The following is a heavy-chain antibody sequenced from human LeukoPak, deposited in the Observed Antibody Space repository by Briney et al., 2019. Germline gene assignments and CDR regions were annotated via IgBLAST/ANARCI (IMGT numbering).Heavy chain of an antibody. CDR3: AKDIGGYDFWSGYSAYYYGMDV. CDR1: GFTFDDYA. V-gene: IGHV3-9*01. CDR2: ISWNSGSI. D-gene: IGHD3-3*01. J-gene: IGHJ6*02. Sequence: GRSLRLSCAASGFTFDDYAMHWVRQAPGKGLERVSGISWNSGSIGYADSVKGRFTISRDNAKNSLYLQMNSLRAEDTALYYCAKDIGGYDFWSGYSAYYYGMDVWGQGTTVTVSS.